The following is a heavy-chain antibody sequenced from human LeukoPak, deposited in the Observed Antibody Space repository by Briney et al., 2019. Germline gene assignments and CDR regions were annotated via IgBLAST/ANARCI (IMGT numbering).Heavy chain of an antibody. D-gene: IGHD2-2*01. CDR3: ARDSRVWSSTQYYYYYYMAV. CDR1: GDSISTYY. CDR2: IFYSRST. V-gene: IGHV4-59*01. J-gene: IGHJ6*03. Sequence: PSETLSLTCTVSGDSISTYYWSWLRPPPGKGLEWIGNIFYSRSTNYNPSLKSRVTISVDTSKNQFSLMLSSMPAADTAVYYCARDSRVWSSTQYYYYYYMAVWGKGTTVTVSS.